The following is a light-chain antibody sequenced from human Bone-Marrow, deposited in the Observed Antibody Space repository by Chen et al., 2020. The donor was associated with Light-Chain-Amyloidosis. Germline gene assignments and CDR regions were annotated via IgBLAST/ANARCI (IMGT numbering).Light chain of an antibody. V-gene: IGLV2-11*01. J-gene: IGLJ3*02. CDR3: CSYAGRSSWV. CDR2: DVS. CDR1: SSDVGGYNY. Sequence: QSALTQPRSVSGSPGQSVTISCTGTSSDVGGYNYVSWYQQHPGKAPKRMIYDVSKRPSGVPDRFSGSKSGNTASLTISGLQAEDEADYYCCSYAGRSSWVFGGGTKLTVL.